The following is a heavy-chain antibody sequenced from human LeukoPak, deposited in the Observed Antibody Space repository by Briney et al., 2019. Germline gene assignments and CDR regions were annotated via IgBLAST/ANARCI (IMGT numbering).Heavy chain of an antibody. J-gene: IGHJ4*02. V-gene: IGHV4-34*01. D-gene: IGHD3-22*01. CDR2: INHSGST. CDR3: ARLLYDTNGYYYFDY. CDR1: GGSFSGYY. Sequence: PSETLSLTCAVYGGSFSGYYWTWIRQPPGKGLEWIGEINHSGSTSSNPSLKSRVTMSVDTSKNQFSLKLSSVTATDTAVYYCARLLYDTNGYYYFDYWGQGTLVTVSS.